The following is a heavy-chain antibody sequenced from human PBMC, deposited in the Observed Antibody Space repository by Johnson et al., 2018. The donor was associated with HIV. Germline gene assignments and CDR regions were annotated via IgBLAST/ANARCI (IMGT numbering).Heavy chain of an antibody. CDR2: ISYDGSDK. V-gene: IGHV3-30*04. CDR1: GFTFSSYG. J-gene: IGHJ3*02. D-gene: IGHD1-26*01. Sequence: QVHLVESGGGVVQPGRSLRLSCAASGFTFSSYGMHWVRQAPAKGLEWVAVISYDGSDKDYADSVKGRFTISRDNSKNTLYLQMNSLRVEDTAVYYCAKAVGGYAFDIWGQGTMVTVSS. CDR3: AKAVGGYAFDI.